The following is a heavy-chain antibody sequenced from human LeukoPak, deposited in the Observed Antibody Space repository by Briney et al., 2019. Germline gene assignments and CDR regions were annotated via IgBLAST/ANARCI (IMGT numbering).Heavy chain of an antibody. CDR3: AKSLAAAGRMYFDY. Sequence: GGSLRLSCAASEFSFSNYAMTWVRQAPGKGLEWVSSIIGSGGSTYYADSVKGRFTISRDNSKNPLYLQMSSLRAEDTAVYYCAKSLAAAGRMYFDYWGQGTLVTVSS. CDR1: EFSFSNYA. V-gene: IGHV3-23*01. D-gene: IGHD6-13*01. J-gene: IGHJ4*02. CDR2: IIGSGGST.